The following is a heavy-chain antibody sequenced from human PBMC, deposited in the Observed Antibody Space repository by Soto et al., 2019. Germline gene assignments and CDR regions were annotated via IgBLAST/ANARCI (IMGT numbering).Heavy chain of an antibody. J-gene: IGHJ4*02. CDR2: IDPRSGGT. Sequence: HVQLVQSGTEVKKPGASVRVSCMVSGYPFTTYYIHWVRQAPGQGLEWMGWIDPRSGGTVYEQKFQGRVTMTRHTSISTVYIDLSGLTADDTALYYWATDDYGTFPYGGQGSVVTVSS. V-gene: IGHV1-2*02. D-gene: IGHD3-10*01. CDR1: GYPFTTYY. CDR3: ATDDYGTFPY.